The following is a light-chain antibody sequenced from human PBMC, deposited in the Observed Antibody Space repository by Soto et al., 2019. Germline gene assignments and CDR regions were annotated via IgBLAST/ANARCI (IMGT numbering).Light chain of an antibody. V-gene: IGKV1-27*01. J-gene: IGKJ1*01. CDR1: QGSSNY. CDR3: QQYNNWPET. Sequence: DIQMTQSPSSLCASVGDRVTITCRARQGSSNYLAWYQQKPGKVPKLLIYASSTLQSGVPSRFSGSRSGTEFTLTISSLQSEDFAVYCCQQYNNWPETFGQGTKVDIK. CDR2: ASS.